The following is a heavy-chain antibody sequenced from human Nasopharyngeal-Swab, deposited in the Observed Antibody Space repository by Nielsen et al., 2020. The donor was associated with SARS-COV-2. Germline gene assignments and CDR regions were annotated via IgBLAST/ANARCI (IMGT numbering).Heavy chain of an antibody. V-gene: IGHV4-61*01. J-gene: IGHJ3*02. CDR2: IYYSGST. CDR3: ARDNTVVTSEGVDI. Sequence: SETLSLTCTVSGGSVSSGRYYWSWIRQPPGKGLEWLGYIYYSGSTNYNPSLKSRITIPVDTSKNQFSLKLSSVTAADTAVYYCARDNTVVTSEGVDIWGQGTMVTVSS. D-gene: IGHD4-23*01. CDR1: GGSVSSGRYY.